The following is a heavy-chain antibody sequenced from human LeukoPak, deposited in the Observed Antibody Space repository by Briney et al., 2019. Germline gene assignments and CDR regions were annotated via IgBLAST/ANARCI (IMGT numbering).Heavy chain of an antibody. J-gene: IGHJ5*02. CDR1: GFTFSSYD. Sequence: GGSLRLSCAASGFTFSSYDMSWVRQAPGKGLEWVSGIGYSGVSTYYADSVKGRFTISRDNSKNSLYLQMNSLRAEDTAVYYCARRRIAAAGFNWFDPWGQGTLVTVSS. CDR3: ARRRIAAAGFNWFDP. V-gene: IGHV3-23*01. CDR2: IGYSGVST. D-gene: IGHD6-13*01.